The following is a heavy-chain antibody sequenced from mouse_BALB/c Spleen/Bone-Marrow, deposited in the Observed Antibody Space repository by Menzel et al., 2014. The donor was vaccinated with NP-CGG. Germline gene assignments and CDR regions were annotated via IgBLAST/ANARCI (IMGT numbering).Heavy chain of an antibody. CDR2: VDPANGNT. J-gene: IGHJ4*01. CDR1: GFNIKDTY. Sequence: EVQLQQSGADLVKPGASVELSCTASGFNIKDTYIHWVKQRPEQGLEWIGRVDPANGNTKYAPKFQGKATISADTSSNTAYLRLSSLTSEDTAVYYCARRFGNSPRDSAMVNWGRGTSVTVSS. V-gene: IGHV14-3*02. CDR3: ARRFGNSPRDSAMVN. D-gene: IGHD2-1*01.